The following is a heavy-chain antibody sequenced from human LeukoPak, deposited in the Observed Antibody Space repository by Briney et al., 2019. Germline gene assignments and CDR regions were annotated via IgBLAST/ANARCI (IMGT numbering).Heavy chain of an antibody. D-gene: IGHD3-16*01. V-gene: IGHV1-8*01. Sequence: VASVRVSCKASGYTFTNYDINWVRQATGQALEWVGWMNPNSGNRGYAESFQGRVTMTMNTSVNTAYMELITLTSEDTAVYYCARVPTYSDRVWGISETQEFDYWGQGTLVTVSS. CDR2: MNPNSGNR. CDR3: ARVPTYSDRVWGISETQEFDY. CDR1: GYTFTNYD. J-gene: IGHJ4*02.